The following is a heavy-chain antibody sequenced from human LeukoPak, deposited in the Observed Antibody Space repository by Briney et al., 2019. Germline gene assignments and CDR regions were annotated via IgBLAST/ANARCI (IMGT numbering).Heavy chain of an antibody. CDR2: IRYDGSNK. Sequence: GGSLRLSCAASGFTFSSYGMHWVRQAPGKGLEWVAFIRYDGSNKYYADSVKGRFTISRDNSKNTLYLQMNSLRAEDTAVYYCAKAAAVMDAFDIWGQGTTVTVSS. J-gene: IGHJ3*02. CDR3: AKAAAVMDAFDI. V-gene: IGHV3-30*02. CDR1: GFTFSSYG. D-gene: IGHD3-16*01.